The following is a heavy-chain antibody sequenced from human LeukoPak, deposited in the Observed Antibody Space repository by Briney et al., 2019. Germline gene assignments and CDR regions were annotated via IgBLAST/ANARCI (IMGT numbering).Heavy chain of an antibody. CDR3: VRVGVLTTVFDY. D-gene: IGHD4/OR15-4a*01. J-gene: IGHJ4*02. V-gene: IGHV7-4-1*02. CDR1: GYDFTAYT. Sequence: GASVKVSCEASGYDFTAYTLNWVRQAPGQGLEWMGWINTRTANPTYAQGFVGRLVFSVDTSVNTAYLQISSLKAEDTAVYYCVRVGVLTTVFDYWGQGTLVAVSS. CDR2: INTRTANP.